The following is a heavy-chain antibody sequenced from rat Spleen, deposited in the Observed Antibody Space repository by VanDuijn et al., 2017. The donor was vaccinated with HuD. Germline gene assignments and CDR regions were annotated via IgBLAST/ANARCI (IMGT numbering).Heavy chain of an antibody. Sequence: EVQLVESNGGLVQPGRSLKLSCAASGFTFNDHFMAWVRQAPTKGLEWVASISPSGGSTYYRDSVKGRFTISRDNAKSTLYLQMDSLRSEDTATYYCATGPAKWDYFDYWGQGVMVTVSS. V-gene: IGHV5-19*01. CDR2: ISPSGGST. J-gene: IGHJ2*01. CDR3: ATGPAKWDYFDY. CDR1: GFTFNDHF.